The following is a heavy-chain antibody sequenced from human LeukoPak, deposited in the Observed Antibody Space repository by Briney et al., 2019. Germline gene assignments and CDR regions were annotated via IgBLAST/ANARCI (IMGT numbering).Heavy chain of an antibody. J-gene: IGHJ4*02. D-gene: IGHD7-27*01. CDR2: MNPNSGNT. CDR3: ARGQRRLGTFDY. CDR1: GYTFTGYY. V-gene: IGHV1-8*02. Sequence: ASVKVSCKASGYTFTGYYLHWVRQATGQGLEWMGWMNPNSGNTGYAQKFQGRVTMTRNTSISTAYMELSSLRSEDTAVYYCARGQRRLGTFDYWGQGTLVTVSS.